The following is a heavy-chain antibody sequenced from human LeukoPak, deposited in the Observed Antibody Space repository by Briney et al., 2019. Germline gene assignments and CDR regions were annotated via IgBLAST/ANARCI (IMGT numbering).Heavy chain of an antibody. Sequence: ASVKVSCKASGYTFTSYGISWVRQAPGQGLEWMGWISAYNGNTNYAQKLQGRVTMTTDTSTSTAYMELRSLRSDDTAVYYCARARTMITFGGVIVDFDYWGQGTLVTVSS. CDR3: ARARTMITFGGVIVDFDY. D-gene: IGHD3-16*02. CDR2: ISAYNGNT. CDR1: GYTFTSYG. V-gene: IGHV1-18*01. J-gene: IGHJ4*02.